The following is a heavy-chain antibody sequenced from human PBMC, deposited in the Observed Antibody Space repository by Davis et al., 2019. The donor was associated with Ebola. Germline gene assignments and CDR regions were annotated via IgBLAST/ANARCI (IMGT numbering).Heavy chain of an antibody. CDR1: GGSFVGYY. CDR3: ARGDYAGSSFDY. CDR2: IQNSGSP. V-gene: IGHV4-4*09. Sequence: SETLSLTCNVSGGSFVGYYWNWIRQPPGKGLEWVGCIQNSGSPIYNPSLKSRVTLSVDTSTNQFSLKLTSVTAADTAVYYCARGDYAGSSFDYWGQGTLVTVSS. D-gene: IGHD4-17*01. J-gene: IGHJ4*02.